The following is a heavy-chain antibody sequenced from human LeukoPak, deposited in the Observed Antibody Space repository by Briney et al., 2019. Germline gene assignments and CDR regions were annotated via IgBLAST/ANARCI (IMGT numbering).Heavy chain of an antibody. CDR3: AREHSSSSFDY. J-gene: IGHJ4*02. D-gene: IGHD6-6*01. CDR2: IIPIFGTA. V-gene: IGHV1-69*05. CDR1: GGTFSSYA. Sequence: ASVKVSCKASGGTFSSYAISWVRQAPGQGLEWMGGIIPIFGTANYAQKFQGRVTMTRDTSTSTVYMELSSLRSEDTAVYYCAREHSSSSFDYWGQGTLVTVSS.